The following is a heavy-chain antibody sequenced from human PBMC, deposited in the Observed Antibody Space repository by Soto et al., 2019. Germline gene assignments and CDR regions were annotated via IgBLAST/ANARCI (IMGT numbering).Heavy chain of an antibody. Sequence: GGSLRLSCAASGFTFSSYSMNWVRQAPGKGLEWVSYISSSSSTIYYADSVKGRFTISRDNAKNSLYLQMNSLRAEDTAVYYCARDKGTPRPKFITMVRGVIDYWSQGTLVTVSS. CDR1: GFTFSSYS. CDR2: ISSSSSTI. CDR3: ARDKGTPRPKFITMVRGVIDY. J-gene: IGHJ4*02. V-gene: IGHV3-48*01. D-gene: IGHD3-10*01.